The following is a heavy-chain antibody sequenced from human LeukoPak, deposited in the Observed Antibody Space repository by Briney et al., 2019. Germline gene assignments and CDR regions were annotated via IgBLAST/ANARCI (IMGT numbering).Heavy chain of an antibody. V-gene: IGHV3-21*01. CDR1: GFTFSSYS. CDR2: ISSSSSYI. CDR3: ARDPFSYYYGMDV. D-gene: IGHD3-16*01. Sequence: GGSLRLSCAASGFTFSSYSMNWVRQAPGKGLEWDSSISSSSSYIYYADSVKGRFTISRDNAKNSLYLQMNSLRAEDTAVYYCARDPFSYYYGMDVWGQGTTVTVSS. J-gene: IGHJ6*02.